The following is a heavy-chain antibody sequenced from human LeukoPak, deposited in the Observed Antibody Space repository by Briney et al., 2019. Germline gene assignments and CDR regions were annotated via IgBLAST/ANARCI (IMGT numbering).Heavy chain of an antibody. V-gene: IGHV3-74*01. CDR1: GFTFSSYW. CDR2: INSDGSIT. J-gene: IGHJ3*02. CDR3: ARGTGYSVFDM. Sequence: GGSLRLSCAASGFTFSSYWMHWVRQAPGKGLVWVSRINSDGSITSYADSVKGRFTISRDNAKNTLYLQMNSLRAEDTAAYYCARGTGYSVFDMWGQGTMVTVSS. D-gene: IGHD1-26*01.